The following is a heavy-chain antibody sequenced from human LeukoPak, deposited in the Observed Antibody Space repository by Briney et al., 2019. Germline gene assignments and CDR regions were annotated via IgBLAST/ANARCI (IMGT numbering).Heavy chain of an antibody. Sequence: GGSLRLSCAASGFTFSSYEMNWVRQAPGKGLEWVSYISSSGSTIYYADSVKGRFTISRDNAKNSLYLQMNSLRVEDTSLYYCARGRGWVDHWGQGTPVTVSS. CDR1: GFTFSSYE. V-gene: IGHV3-48*03. D-gene: IGHD3-16*01. J-gene: IGHJ4*02. CDR2: ISSSGSTI. CDR3: ARGRGWVDH.